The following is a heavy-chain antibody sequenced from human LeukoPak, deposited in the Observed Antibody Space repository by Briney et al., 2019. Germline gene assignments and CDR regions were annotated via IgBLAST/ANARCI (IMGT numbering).Heavy chain of an antibody. D-gene: IGHD3-16*02. V-gene: IGHV1-18*01. J-gene: IGHJ4*02. Sequence: ASVTVSCKASGYIFTSYGISGVRQAPGQGLEGMGWISVYNDNKNYAQKFQGRVTMTTDPSTSTAHMELRSLRSDDTAAYYCARDNDYVWGSYRYPGYWGQGTLVTVPS. CDR3: ARDNDYVWGSYRYPGY. CDR2: ISVYNDNK. CDR1: GYIFTSYG.